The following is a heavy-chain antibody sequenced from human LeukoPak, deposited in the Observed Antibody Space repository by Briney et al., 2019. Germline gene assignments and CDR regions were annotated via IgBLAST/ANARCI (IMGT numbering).Heavy chain of an antibody. CDR1: GFSLSTSGVG. D-gene: IGHD2-15*01. CDR2: IYWDDDK. V-gene: IGHV2-5*02. Sequence: SGPTLVNPTQTLTPTCTFSGFSLSTSGVGVGWIRQPPGKALEWLALIYWDDDKRYSPSLKSRLTITKDNSKNQVVLTMTNMDPVDTATYYCAHREYDCSGGSCYQKPFDYWGQGTLVTVSS. CDR3: AHREYDCSGGSCYQKPFDY. J-gene: IGHJ4*02.